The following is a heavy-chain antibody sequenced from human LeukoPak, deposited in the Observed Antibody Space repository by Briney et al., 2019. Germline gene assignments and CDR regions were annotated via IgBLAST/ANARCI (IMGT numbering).Heavy chain of an antibody. CDR3: AKGITMVRGVIDY. D-gene: IGHD3-10*01. J-gene: IGHJ4*02. CDR1: GFTFSDYY. V-gene: IGHV3-23*01. CDR2: ISGSGGST. Sequence: GGSLRLSCAASGFTFSDYYMSWIRQAPGKGLEWVSAISGSGGSTYYADSVKGRFTISRDNSKNTLYLQMNSLRAEDTAVYYCAKGITMVRGVIDYWGQGTLVTVSS.